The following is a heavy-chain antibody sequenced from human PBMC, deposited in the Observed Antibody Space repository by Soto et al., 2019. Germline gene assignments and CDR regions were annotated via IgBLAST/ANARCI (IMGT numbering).Heavy chain of an antibody. J-gene: IGHJ6*02. CDR2: IWYDGTNK. CDR3: ARDRRAVAGTRYYYGMYV. CDR1: GFTFSSYG. D-gene: IGHD6-13*01. Sequence: QVQLVESGGGVVQPGRSLRLSCAASGFTFSSYGMHWVRQATDKGLEWVAVIWYDGTNKYYTDSVKGRFTISRDNSKNTLYLQMNSLRAEDTAVYYCARDRRAVAGTRYYYGMYVSGQGTTVTVSS. V-gene: IGHV3-33*01.